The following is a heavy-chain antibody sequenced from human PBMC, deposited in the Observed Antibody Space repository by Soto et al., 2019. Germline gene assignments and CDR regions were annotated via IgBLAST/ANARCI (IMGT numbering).Heavy chain of an antibody. CDR1: GHRFTTYW. D-gene: IGHD4-17*01. CDR3: ASPTMTSTSFYYAMDV. V-gene: IGHV5-10-1*01. CDR2: INPTDSET. Sequence: GESLKISCKTSGHRFTTYWISWVRQMPGKGLEYMGKINPTDSETNYSPSFEGHVTFSVDRSTSTAYVRWNSLKASDTAMYYCASPTMTSTSFYYAMDVRCEGTTVTVSS. J-gene: IGHJ6*04.